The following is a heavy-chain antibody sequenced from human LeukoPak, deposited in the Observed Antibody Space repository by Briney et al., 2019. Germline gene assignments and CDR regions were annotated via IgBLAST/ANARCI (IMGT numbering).Heavy chain of an antibody. CDR1: GYTLTELS. J-gene: IGHJ6*02. V-gene: IGHV1-24*01. Sequence: ASVKVSCKVSGYTLTELSMHWVRQAPGKGLEWMGGFDPEDGETIYAQKFQGRVTMTEDTSTDTAYMELSSLRSEDTAVYYCATDRPSMGSGSYYPYYYYGMDVWGQGTTVTVSS. D-gene: IGHD3-10*01. CDR2: FDPEDGET. CDR3: ATDRPSMGSGSYYPYYYYGMDV.